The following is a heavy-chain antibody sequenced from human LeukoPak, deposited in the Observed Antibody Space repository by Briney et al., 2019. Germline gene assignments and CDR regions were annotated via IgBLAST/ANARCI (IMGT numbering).Heavy chain of an antibody. D-gene: IGHD6-13*01. V-gene: IGHV3-30-3*01. CDR2: ISYDGRIK. CDR3: ARLRGRQQLVRYFDY. J-gene: IGHJ4*02. Sequence: GRSLRLSCAASGFAFSSYAIHWVRQAPGKGLEWVSFISYDGRIKYYADSVKGRPTISRDNSKNTVSLQMNSLRAEDTAIYYCARLRGRQQLVRYFDYWGQGTLVTVSS. CDR1: GFAFSSYA.